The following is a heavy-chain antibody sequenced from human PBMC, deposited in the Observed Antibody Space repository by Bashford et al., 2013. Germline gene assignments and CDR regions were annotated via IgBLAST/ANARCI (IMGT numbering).Heavy chain of an antibody. CDR1: GGSISSGGYY. J-gene: IGHJ4*02. Sequence: SETLSLTCTVSGGSISSGGYYWSWIRQHPGKGLEWIGYIYYSGSTYYNPSLKSRVIISVDTSKNQFSLKLNSVTAADTAVYYCARERASLYYFDYWSQGTLVTVSS. D-gene: IGHD5-24*01. V-gene: IGHV4-31*03. CDR2: IYYSGST. CDR3: ARERASLYYFDY.